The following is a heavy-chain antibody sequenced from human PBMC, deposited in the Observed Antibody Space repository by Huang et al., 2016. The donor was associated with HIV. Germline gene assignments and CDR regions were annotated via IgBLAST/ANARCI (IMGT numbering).Heavy chain of an antibody. V-gene: IGHV1-69*13. J-gene: IGHJ6*03. Sequence: QVQLVQSGAEVKKPGSSVKVSCKASGGTFTGYVISWVRQAPGQGLEWMGGIIAVFNTAHYAQKFQGRVTITADESTSTAYMELSSLGSEDTAVYYCARGDCSSGSCYSLYYYYYMDVWGKGTTVTVSS. CDR1: GGTFTGYV. CDR2: IIAVFNTA. CDR3: ARGDCSSGSCYSLYYYYYMDV. D-gene: IGHD2-15*01.